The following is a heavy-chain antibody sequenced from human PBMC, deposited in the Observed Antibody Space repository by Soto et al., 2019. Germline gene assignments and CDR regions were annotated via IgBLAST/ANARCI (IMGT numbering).Heavy chain of an antibody. Sequence: GGSLRLSCAASGFTVSTNYMIWVRQAPGKGLEWVSVIYSDGSTDYADSVKGRFTISRDNSKNTLFLQMNSLRAEDTAVYYCARAGQLERPSLYYYCYMDVWAKGTTVTVSS. D-gene: IGHD1-1*01. V-gene: IGHV3-66*01. CDR3: ARAGQLERPSLYYYCYMDV. CDR2: IYSDGST. CDR1: GFTVSTNY. J-gene: IGHJ6*03.